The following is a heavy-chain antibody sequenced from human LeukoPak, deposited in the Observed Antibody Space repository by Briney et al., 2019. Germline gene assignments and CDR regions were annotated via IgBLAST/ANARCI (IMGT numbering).Heavy chain of an antibody. V-gene: IGHV3-23*01. D-gene: IGHD6-13*01. CDR3: VKPNDSGWWMFDY. CDR1: GFTFNRNV. Sequence: GGSLRLSCATSGFTFNRNVMSWVRQPPGKGLEWVSAIIDDGSSTYYADSVRGRFTISRDNSKNTVYLQMNNLRAADTAVYYCVKPNDSGWWMFDYWGQGTLVAVSS. CDR2: IIDDGSST. J-gene: IGHJ4*02.